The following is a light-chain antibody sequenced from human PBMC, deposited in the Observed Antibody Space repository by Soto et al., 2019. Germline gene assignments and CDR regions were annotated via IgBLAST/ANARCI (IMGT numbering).Light chain of an antibody. V-gene: IGKV1-9*01. CDR2: TAS. Sequence: DIQLTQSPSFLSASVGDRVTITCRASQGISNDLAWYQRKPGEAAKLLIYTASTLQSGVPSRFSGSGSGTEFTLTISSLQPEDFATYSCQQLNSYPLTFGGGTKVEIK. J-gene: IGKJ4*01. CDR1: QGISND. CDR3: QQLNSYPLT.